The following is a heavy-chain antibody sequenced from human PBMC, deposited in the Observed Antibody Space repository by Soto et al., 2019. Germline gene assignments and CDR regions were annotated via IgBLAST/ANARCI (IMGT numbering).Heavy chain of an antibody. CDR3: ARSTVTTFSYYDYYYMDV. J-gene: IGHJ6*03. D-gene: IGHD4-4*01. V-gene: IGHV3-66*01. Sequence: EVQLVESGGGLVQPGGSLRLSCAASGFTVSSNYMSWVRQAPGKGLEWVSVIYSGGSTYYADSVKGRFTISRDNSKNTLYLQMNSLRAEDTAVYYCARSTVTTFSYYDYYYMDVWGKGTTVTVSS. CDR2: IYSGGST. CDR1: GFTVSSNY.